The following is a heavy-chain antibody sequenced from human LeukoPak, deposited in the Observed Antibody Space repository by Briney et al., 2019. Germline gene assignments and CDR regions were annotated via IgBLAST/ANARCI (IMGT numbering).Heavy chain of an antibody. V-gene: IGHV4-39*01. CDR2: IYYSGST. Sequence: SETLSLTCTVSGGSISSSSYYWGWIRQPPGKGLEWIGSIYYSGSTYYNPSLKSRVTISVDTSKNQFSLKLSSVTAADTAVYYCARLGWSSSWSNYYYYYMDVWGKGTTVTVSS. CDR3: ARLGWSSSWSNYYYYYMDV. CDR1: GGSISSSSYY. D-gene: IGHD6-13*01. J-gene: IGHJ6*03.